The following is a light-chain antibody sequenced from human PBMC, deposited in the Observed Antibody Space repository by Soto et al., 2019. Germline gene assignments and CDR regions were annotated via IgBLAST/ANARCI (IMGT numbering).Light chain of an antibody. J-gene: IGKJ1*01. CDR2: GAS. CDR3: QQYGSSSWT. CDR1: QSVSSSY. V-gene: IGKV3-20*01. Sequence: EIVLTQSPGTLSLSPGERATLSCSASQSVSSSYLAWYQQKLGQAPRLLIYGASSRATGIPDRFSGSGSGTDFTLTISRLEPEDFAVYYCQQYGSSSWTFGQGTNVGIK.